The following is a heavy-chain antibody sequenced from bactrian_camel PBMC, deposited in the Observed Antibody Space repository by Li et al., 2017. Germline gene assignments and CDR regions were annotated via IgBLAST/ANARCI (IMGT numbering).Heavy chain of an antibody. CDR1: GYTYSSYC. J-gene: IGHJ4*01. CDR3: ATNFGTGGSWVEYNY. CDR2: ISWSGDST. V-gene: IGHV3S40*01. D-gene: IGHD6*01. Sequence: VQLVESGGGSVQAGGSLRLSCAASGYTYSSYCMGWFRQAPGKGLEWVSAISWSGDSTNYADSVKGQFTISRDNAKNTVYLQMNSLKSEDTALYYCATNFGTGGSWVEYNYWGQGTQVTVS.